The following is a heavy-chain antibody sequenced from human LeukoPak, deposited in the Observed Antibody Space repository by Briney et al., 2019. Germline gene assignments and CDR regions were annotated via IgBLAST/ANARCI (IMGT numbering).Heavy chain of an antibody. CDR1: GFTFDDYT. CDR2: ITWDGGST. J-gene: IGHJ6*03. V-gene: IGHV3-43*01. CDR3: AKDKGRNYYYYMDV. Sequence: GGSLRLSCAASGFTFDDYTMHWVRQGPGKGLEWVSLITWDGGSTYYAGSVKGRFTISRDNSKNSLYLQMNSLRTEDTALYYCAKDKGRNYYYYMDVWGKGTTVTVSS.